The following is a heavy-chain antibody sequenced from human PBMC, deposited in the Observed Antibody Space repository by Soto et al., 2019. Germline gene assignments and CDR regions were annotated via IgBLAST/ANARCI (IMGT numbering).Heavy chain of an antibody. CDR1: EFTFNTYW. J-gene: IGHJ6*02. CDR3: ARDWGTPGRGSVVGYYYHYGMDV. D-gene: IGHD3-22*01. CDR2: IKDDGSEK. V-gene: IGHV3-7*05. Sequence: EVQLVESGGGLVQPGGSLRLSCLASEFTFNTYWMNWVRQAPGRGLERVANIKDDGSEKNYVDSVNGRFTISRDNAKNSLYLQMNSLRGEDRAVYFCARDWGTPGRGSVVGYYYHYGMDVWGQGTTVTVSS.